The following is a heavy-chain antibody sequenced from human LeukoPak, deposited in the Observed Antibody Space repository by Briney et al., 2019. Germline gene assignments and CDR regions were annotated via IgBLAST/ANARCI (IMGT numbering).Heavy chain of an antibody. D-gene: IGHD4-23*01. CDR1: GFIFSVYW. CDR3: ARVGGPSHYGGKNYYMDV. V-gene: IGHV3-74*01. CDR2: IKTDGSIT. Sequence: GGSLRLSCAASGFIFSVYWMHWVRHAPGKGPVWVSRIKTDGSITDYADFVKGRFTISSDNAKNSLYLQMNSLGAEDTALYHCARVGGPSHYGGKNYYMDVWGKGTTVTISS. J-gene: IGHJ6*03.